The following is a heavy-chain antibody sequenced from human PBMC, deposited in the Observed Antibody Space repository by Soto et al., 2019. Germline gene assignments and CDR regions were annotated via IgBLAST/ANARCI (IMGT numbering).Heavy chain of an antibody. Sequence: QVQLVQSEAEVKKPGASVKVSCKASGYTFTSYGISWVRQAPGQGLEWMGWISAYNGNTNYAQKLQGRVTMTTDTSTSTAYMELRSLRSDDTAVYYCARDRNSWGSWFYYYYYGMDVWGQGTTVTVSS. J-gene: IGHJ6*02. V-gene: IGHV1-18*01. D-gene: IGHD6-13*01. CDR3: ARDRNSWGSWFYYYYYGMDV. CDR1: GYTFTSYG. CDR2: ISAYNGNT.